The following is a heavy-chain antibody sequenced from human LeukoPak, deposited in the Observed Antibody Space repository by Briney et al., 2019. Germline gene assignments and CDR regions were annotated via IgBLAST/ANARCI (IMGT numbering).Heavy chain of an antibody. CDR1: GFTVSSNY. Sequence: GGSRRLSGVASGFTVSSNYMSWVRRAPGKGLQWVSVIYSGSSTYYADSVKGRFTISRDNSKNTLYLQMNSLRAENTAVYYCVRISQGGNFVDYWGQGTLVTVSS. CDR3: VRISQGGNFVDY. V-gene: IGHV3-53*01. CDR2: IYSGSST. D-gene: IGHD4-23*01. J-gene: IGHJ4*02.